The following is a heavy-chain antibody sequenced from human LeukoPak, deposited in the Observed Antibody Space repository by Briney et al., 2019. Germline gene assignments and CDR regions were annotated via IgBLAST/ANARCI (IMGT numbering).Heavy chain of an antibody. CDR3: ARDFSSSSTVYYYYYMDV. Sequence: SETLSLTCTVSGGSISSRPYYWGWVRQPPGKGLEGIVTISYSGTTYYSPSLKSRVTISLDTSNNQFSLKLSSVTAADTAIYYCARDFSSSSTVYYYYYMDVWGKGTTVTISS. CDR2: ISYSGTT. V-gene: IGHV4-39*07. J-gene: IGHJ6*03. CDR1: GGSISSRPYY. D-gene: IGHD6-6*01.